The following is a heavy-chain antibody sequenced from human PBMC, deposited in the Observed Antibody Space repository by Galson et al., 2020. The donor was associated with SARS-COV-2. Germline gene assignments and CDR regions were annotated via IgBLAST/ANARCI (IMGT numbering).Heavy chain of an antibody. D-gene: IGHD6-13*01. CDR1: GFSLSTSGMC. Sequence: SGPTLVKPTQTLTLTCTFSGFSLSTSGMCVTWIRQPLGKALEWLARIDWDDDKYYSTSLRTRLTISKDTSKNQVVLTMTNMDPVDTATYYCTRMAAGLAAAMDVWGQGTTVTVSS. CDR2: IDWDDDK. CDR3: TRMAAGLAAAMDV. V-gene: IGHV2-70*11. J-gene: IGHJ6*02.